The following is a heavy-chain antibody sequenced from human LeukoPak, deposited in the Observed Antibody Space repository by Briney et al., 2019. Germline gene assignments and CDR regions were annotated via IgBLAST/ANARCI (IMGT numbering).Heavy chain of an antibody. Sequence: MSSETLSLTCAVYGGSFSGYYWSWIRQPPGKGLEWIGEINHSGSTNYNPSLKSRVTISVDTSKNQFSLKLSSVTAADTAVYYCAAGLLLYESFDYWGQGTLVTVSS. CDR2: INHSGST. D-gene: IGHD2-2*02. CDR3: AAGLLLYESFDY. V-gene: IGHV4-34*01. CDR1: GGSFSGYY. J-gene: IGHJ4*02.